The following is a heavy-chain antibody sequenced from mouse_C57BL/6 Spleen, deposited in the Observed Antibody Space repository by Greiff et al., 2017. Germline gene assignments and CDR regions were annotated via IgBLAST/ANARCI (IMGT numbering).Heavy chain of an antibody. J-gene: IGHJ4*01. V-gene: IGHV1-55*01. D-gene: IGHD2-2*01. Sequence: QVQLQQPGAELVKPGASVKMSCKASGYTFTSYWITWVKQRPGQGLEWIGDIYPGSGSTNYNEKFKSKATLTVDTSSSTAYMQLSSLTSEDSAVYYCARSIYYGYDDYAMDCWGKGTSVTVSS. CDR3: ARSIYYGYDDYAMDC. CDR1: GYTFTSYW. CDR2: IYPGSGST.